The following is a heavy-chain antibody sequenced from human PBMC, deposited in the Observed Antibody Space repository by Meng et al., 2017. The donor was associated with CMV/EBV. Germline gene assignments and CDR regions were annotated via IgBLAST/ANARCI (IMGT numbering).Heavy chain of an antibody. V-gene: IGHV3-30*02. D-gene: IGHD6-13*01. CDR2: IRYDGSNK. CDR1: GFTFSSYG. CDR3: AKEIYSSSGKGVDY. J-gene: IGHJ4*02. Sequence: FGFTFSSYGMHWLRQAPGKGLEWVAFIRYDGSNKYYADSVKGRFTISRDNSKNTLYLQMNSLRAEDTAVYYCAKEIYSSSGKGVDYWGQGTLVTVSS.